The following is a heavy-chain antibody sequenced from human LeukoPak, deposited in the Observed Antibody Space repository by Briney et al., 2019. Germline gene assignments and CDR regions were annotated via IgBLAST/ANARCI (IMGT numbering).Heavy chain of an antibody. J-gene: IGHJ4*02. CDR2: ISSSSSYI. D-gene: IGHD3-22*01. CDR1: GFTFSCYS. Sequence: IPRGSLILSCAAPGFTFSCYSMNWVRQAPGKGLEWVSSISSSSSYIYYADSVKGRFTISRDNAKNSLYLQMNSLRAEDTAVYYCARGYDSSGYYFDYWGQGTLVTVSS. V-gene: IGHV3-21*01. CDR3: ARGYDSSGYYFDY.